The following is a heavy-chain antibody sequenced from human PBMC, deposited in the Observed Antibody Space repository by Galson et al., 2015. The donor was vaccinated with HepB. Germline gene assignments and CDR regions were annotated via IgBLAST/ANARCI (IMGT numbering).Heavy chain of an antibody. D-gene: IGHD1-26*01. J-gene: IGHJ4*02. V-gene: IGHV1-3*04. Sequence: SVKVSCKASGYTFTSNAIHWVRQAPGQRPEWVGWIYTGSGNPTYSQKFQDRVTITRDTSPNTAYMELRRLRSEDAAVYYCARGGAGFDYWGQGTLVTVSS. CDR3: ARGGAGFDY. CDR2: IYTGSGNP. CDR1: GYTFTSNA.